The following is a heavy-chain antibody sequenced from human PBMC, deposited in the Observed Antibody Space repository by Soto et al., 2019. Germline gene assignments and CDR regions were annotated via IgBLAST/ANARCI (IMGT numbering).Heavy chain of an antibody. CDR3: ARGGHVVVVTAALDY. D-gene: IGHD2-21*02. J-gene: IGHJ4*02. CDR2: VNPSGGHT. CDR1: GDTFTDYY. Sequence: QVQLVQSGAEVKKPGASVKVSCKASGDTFTDYYIHWVRQAPGQGLEWMGTVNPSGGHTTYAQHFLGRVTMTRDTSTSTRYMGLTSLTSEDTAVYYCARGGHVVVVTAALDYWGQGTLVTVSS. V-gene: IGHV1-46*01.